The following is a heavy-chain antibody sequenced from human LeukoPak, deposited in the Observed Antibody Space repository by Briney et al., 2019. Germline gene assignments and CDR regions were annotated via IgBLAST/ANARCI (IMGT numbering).Heavy chain of an antibody. D-gene: IGHD3-3*01. J-gene: IGHJ6*03. Sequence: PSETLSLTCTVSGGSISSYYWSWIRQPPGKGLEWIGYIYYSGSTNYNPSLKSRVTISVDTSKNQFSLKLSSVTAADTAVYYCARTLTIFGVVAPYYYYYMDVWGKGTTATVSS. V-gene: IGHV4-59*01. CDR3: ARTLTIFGVVAPYYYYYMDV. CDR2: IYYSGST. CDR1: GGSISSYY.